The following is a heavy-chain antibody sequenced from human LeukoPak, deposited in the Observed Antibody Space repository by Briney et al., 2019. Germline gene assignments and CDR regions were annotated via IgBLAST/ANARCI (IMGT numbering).Heavy chain of an antibody. J-gene: IGHJ4*02. V-gene: IGHV3-30*03. CDR2: ISYDGSNN. D-gene: IGHD2-15*01. CDR3: ARDIGGATILGYFDY. CDR1: GFTFSSYG. Sequence: PGGSLRLSCAASGFTFSSYGMHWVRQAPGKGLEWVAVISYDGSNNYYADSVKGRFTISRDNSKNTLYLQMNSLRAEDTAVYYCARDIGGATILGYFDYWGQGTLVTVSS.